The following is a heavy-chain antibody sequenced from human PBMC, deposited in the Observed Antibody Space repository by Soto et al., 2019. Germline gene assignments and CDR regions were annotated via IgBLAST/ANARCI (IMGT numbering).Heavy chain of an antibody. V-gene: IGHV4-4*02. CDR2: IYYAGTT. CDR3: ARLGGYYQALDS. CDR1: NASISSRKW. D-gene: IGHD3-22*01. Sequence: SETLSLTCTVSNASISSRKWWTWVRQTPGKGLEWIGYIYYAGTTTYNPSLKSRVSISVDTSKNEVSLKLTSVTAADTAVYYCARLGGYYQALDSWGQGTVVTVSS. J-gene: IGHJ4*02.